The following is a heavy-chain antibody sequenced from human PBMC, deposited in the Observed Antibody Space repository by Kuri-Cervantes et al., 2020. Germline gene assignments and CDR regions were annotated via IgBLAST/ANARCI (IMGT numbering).Heavy chain of an antibody. CDR1: GFTFDDYA. V-gene: IGHV3-9*01. CDR2: ISWNSGSI. CDR3: ARDRGD. Sequence: SLKISCAASGFTFDDYAMRWVRQAPGKGLEWVSGISWNSGSIGYADSVKGRFTISRDNAKNSLYLQMNSLRAEDTAVYYCARDRGDWGQGTLVTVSS. J-gene: IGHJ4*02. D-gene: IGHD3-3*01.